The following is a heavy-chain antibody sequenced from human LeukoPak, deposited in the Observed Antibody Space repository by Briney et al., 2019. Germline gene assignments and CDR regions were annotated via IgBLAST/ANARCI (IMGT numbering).Heavy chain of an antibody. J-gene: IGHJ5*02. CDR1: GFTFSNAW. Sequence: GSLRLSCAASGFTFSNAWMSWVRQAPGKGLEWVGRIKSKTDGGTTDYAAPVKGRFTISRDDSKNTLYLQMNSLKTEDTAVYYCTTTQVVTIFGVVTFDPLGQGTLVTVSS. CDR3: TTTQVVTIFGVVTFDP. CDR2: IKSKTDGGTT. V-gene: IGHV3-15*01. D-gene: IGHD3-3*01.